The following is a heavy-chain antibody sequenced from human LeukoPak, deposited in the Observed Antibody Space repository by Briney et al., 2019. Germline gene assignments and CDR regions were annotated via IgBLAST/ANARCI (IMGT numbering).Heavy chain of an antibody. CDR2: IYYSGST. V-gene: IGHV4-39*01. D-gene: IGHD3-22*01. Sequence: SGTLSLTCDVSGGSITQTNYWTWVRQPPGKGLEWIGSIYYSGSTYYNPSLKSRVTIFLDTSKSQFSLKLSSVTAADTAAYYCARYSSAYYYDFHYWGQGTLVTVSS. J-gene: IGHJ4*02. CDR3: ARYSSAYYYDFHY. CDR1: GGSITQTNY.